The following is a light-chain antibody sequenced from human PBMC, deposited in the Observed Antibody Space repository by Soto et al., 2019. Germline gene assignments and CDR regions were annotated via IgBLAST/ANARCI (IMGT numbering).Light chain of an antibody. CDR2: EVN. V-gene: IGLV2-14*01. CDR3: SSHTSSSTLV. J-gene: IGLJ2*01. CDR1: SSDVGGYNY. Sequence: QSALTQPASMSGSPGRSITISCTGTSSDVGGYNYVSWYQQHPGKAPKLMIYEVNNRPSGISNRFSGSKSGNTASLTISGLQAEDEADYYCSSHTSSSTLVFGGGTQLTVL.